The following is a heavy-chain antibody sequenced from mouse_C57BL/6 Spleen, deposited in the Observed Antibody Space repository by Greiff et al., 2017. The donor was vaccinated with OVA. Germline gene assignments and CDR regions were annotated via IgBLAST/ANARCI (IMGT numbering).Heavy chain of an antibody. D-gene: IGHD2-5*01. CDR1: GFTFSSYA. CDR2: ISSGGDYI. J-gene: IGHJ3*01. CDR3: TRDRSNWFAY. Sequence: EVQRVESGEGLVKPGGSLKLSCAASGFTFSSYAMSWVRQTPEKRLEWVAYISSGGDYIYYADTVKGRFTISRDNARNTLYLQMSSLKSEDTAMYYCTRDRSNWFAYWGQGTLVTVSA. V-gene: IGHV5-9-1*02.